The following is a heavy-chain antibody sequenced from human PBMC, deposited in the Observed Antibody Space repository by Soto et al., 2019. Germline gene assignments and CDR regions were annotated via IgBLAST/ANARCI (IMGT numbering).Heavy chain of an antibody. D-gene: IGHD3-22*01. CDR1: GGSISSGDYY. CDR3: ARESLYYDSSGHSFDY. J-gene: IGHJ4*02. V-gene: IGHV4-30-4*01. Sequence: SETLSLTCTVSGGSISSGDYYWSWIRQPPGKGLEWIGYIYYSGSTYYNPSLKSRVTISVDTSKNQFSLKLSSVTAADTAVYYCARESLYYDSSGHSFDYWGQGTLVTVSS. CDR2: IYYSGST.